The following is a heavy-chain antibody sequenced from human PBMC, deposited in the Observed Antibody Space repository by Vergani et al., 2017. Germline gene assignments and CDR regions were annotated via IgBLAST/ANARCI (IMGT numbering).Heavy chain of an antibody. CDR3: AREVTFSSTGCYLGAFYI. J-gene: IGHJ3*02. Sequence: QVQLQESGPGLVKPSETLSLTCTVSGCSISIYYWSWIRQPPGKGLEWIGYIYYSGSTNYNPSLQSRVTISVDTSKNQFSLKLSSVTAADTAVYYCAREVTFSSTGCYLGAFYIWGQGTRVTV. CDR1: GCSISIYY. V-gene: IGHV4-59*01. CDR2: IYYSGST. D-gene: IGHD2-2*01.